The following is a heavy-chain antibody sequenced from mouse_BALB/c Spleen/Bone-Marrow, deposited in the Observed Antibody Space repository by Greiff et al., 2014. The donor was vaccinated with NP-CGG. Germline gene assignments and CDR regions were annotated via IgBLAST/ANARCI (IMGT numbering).Heavy chain of an antibody. D-gene: IGHD2-4*01. V-gene: IGHV14-3*02. CDR3: AHYDYAYFDY. CDR2: IDPENGNT. CDR1: GFNIKDTY. J-gene: IGHJ2*01. Sequence: EVQLQQSGAELVKPGASVKLSCTASGFNIKDTYIHWVKQRPEQGLEWIGRIDPENGNTKYDPKFQGKATITADTSSNTAYLQLSSLASDDTGVYYCAHYDYAYFDYWGQGTTLTVSS.